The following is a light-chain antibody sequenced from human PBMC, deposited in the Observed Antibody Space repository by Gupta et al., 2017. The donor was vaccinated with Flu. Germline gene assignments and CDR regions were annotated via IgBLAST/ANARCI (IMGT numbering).Light chain of an antibody. V-gene: IGKV3-15*01. CDR1: QSVTSN. CDR3: QQYNDWPLT. Sequence: PAALSVSPGERATLSCRASQSVTSNLAWYQQKPGQAPRLLIYGASTRATGFPARFSGSGYGTEFSLTISSLQSEDFAVYYCQQYNDWPLTFGGGTKVEIK. J-gene: IGKJ4*01. CDR2: GAS.